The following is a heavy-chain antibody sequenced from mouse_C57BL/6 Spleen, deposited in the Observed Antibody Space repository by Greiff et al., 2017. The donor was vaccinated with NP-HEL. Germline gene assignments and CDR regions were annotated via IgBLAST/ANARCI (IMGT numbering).Heavy chain of an antibody. Sequence: EVQLVESGAELVRPGASVKLSCTASGFNIKDDYMHWVKQRPEQGLEWIGWIDPENGDTEYASKFQGKATITADTSSNTAYLQLSSLTSEDTAVYYCTTPSGTLRFAYWGQGTLVTVSA. D-gene: IGHD4-1*01. J-gene: IGHJ3*01. CDR2: IDPENGDT. CDR3: TTPSGTLRFAY. V-gene: IGHV14-4*01. CDR1: GFNIKDDY.